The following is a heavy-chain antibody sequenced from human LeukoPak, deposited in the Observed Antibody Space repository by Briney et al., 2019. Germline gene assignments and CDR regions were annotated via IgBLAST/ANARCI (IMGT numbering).Heavy chain of an antibody. V-gene: IGHV4-34*01. Sequence: PSETLSLTCAVYGGSFSGYYWSWIRQTPGKGLEWIGEINHSGSTNYNPSLKSRVTISVDTSKNQFSLKLSSVTAADTAVYYCATRSYSSGYLYYFDYWGQGTLVTVSS. CDR3: ATRSYSSGYLYYFDY. J-gene: IGHJ4*02. D-gene: IGHD6-19*01. CDR1: GGSFSGYY. CDR2: INHSGST.